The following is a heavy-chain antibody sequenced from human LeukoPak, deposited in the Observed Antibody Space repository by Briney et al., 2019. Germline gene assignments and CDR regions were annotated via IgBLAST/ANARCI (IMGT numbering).Heavy chain of an antibody. CDR2: INSDGSST. CDR3: ARGTGYYVFDD. J-gene: IGHJ4*02. Sequence: GGSLRLSCAASGFTFSKAWMSWVRQAPGKGLVWVSRINSDGSSTNYADSVKGRFTISRDNAKNTLYLQMNSLRAEDTAVYYCARGTGYYVFDDWGQGTLVTVSS. D-gene: IGHD3/OR15-3a*01. CDR1: GFTFSKAW. V-gene: IGHV3-74*01.